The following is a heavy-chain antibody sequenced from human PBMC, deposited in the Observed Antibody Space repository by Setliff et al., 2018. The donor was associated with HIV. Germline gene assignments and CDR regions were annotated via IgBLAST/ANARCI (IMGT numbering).Heavy chain of an antibody. J-gene: IGHJ5*02. Sequence: PSETLSLTCSVSGVSMTSGGYYWSWLRQHPVKGLEWIGKIYYTGTTYYNPSLKSRLTIPVDASQNQVSLKLTSVTVADTAIYYCARDQGSGYVNWFDPWGQGTLVTVSS. CDR1: GVSMTSGGYY. CDR2: IYYTGTT. V-gene: IGHV4-31*03. CDR3: ARDQGSGYVNWFDP. D-gene: IGHD5-18*01.